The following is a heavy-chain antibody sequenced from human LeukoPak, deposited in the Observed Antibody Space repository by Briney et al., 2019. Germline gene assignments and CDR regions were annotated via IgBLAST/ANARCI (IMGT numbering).Heavy chain of an antibody. CDR2: IYTSGST. CDR3: ARDGPTVTTSYYMDV. Sequence: SQTLSLTCTVSGGSISSGSYYWSWIRQPAGKGLEWIGRIYTSGSTNYNPSLKSRVTMSVDTSKNQFSLKLSSVTAADTAVYYCARDGPTVTTSYYMDVWGKGTTVTVSS. J-gene: IGHJ6*03. D-gene: IGHD4-11*01. V-gene: IGHV4-61*02. CDR1: GGSISSGSYY.